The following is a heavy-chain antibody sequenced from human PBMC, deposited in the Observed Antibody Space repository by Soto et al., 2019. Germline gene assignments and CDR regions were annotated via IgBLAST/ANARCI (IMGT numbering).Heavy chain of an antibody. CDR2: IWYDGSNK. J-gene: IGHJ6*02. V-gene: IGHV3-33*01. CDR1: GFTFSSYG. CDR3: ARDGGSSGWHYYYYGMDV. D-gene: IGHD6-19*01. Sequence: GGSLRLSCAASGFTFSSYGMHWVRQAPGQGLEWGAVIWYDGSNKYYADSVKGRFTISRDNSKNTLYLQMNSLRAEDTAVYYCARDGGSSGWHYYYYGMDVWGQGTTVTVSS.